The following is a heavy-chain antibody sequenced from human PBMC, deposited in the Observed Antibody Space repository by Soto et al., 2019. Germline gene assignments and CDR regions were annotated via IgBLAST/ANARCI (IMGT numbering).Heavy chain of an antibody. V-gene: IGHV6-1*01. CDR3: ARGVAGSGFDL. D-gene: IGHD6-19*01. J-gene: IGHJ4*02. CDR2: TYYRSNWRH. CDR1: GDSVSSNTAA. Sequence: PSQTLSLTCAVSGDSVSSNTAAWNGIRSSPSRGLEWLGRTYYRSNWRHDYAVSVKSRITVSPDTSKNHFSLQLNSVTPDDTAVYYCARGVAGSGFDLWGQGTLVTVSS.